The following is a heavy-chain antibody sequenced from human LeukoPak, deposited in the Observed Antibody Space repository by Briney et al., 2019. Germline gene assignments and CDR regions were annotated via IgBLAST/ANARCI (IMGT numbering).Heavy chain of an antibody. D-gene: IGHD3-22*01. Sequence: GGSLRLSCAASGFTFSSYVMGWVRQAPGKGLEWVSYISSSGSTIYYADSVKGRFTISRDNAKNSLYLQMNSLRAEDTAVYYCATLPNSSGFDFDYWGQGTLVTVSS. J-gene: IGHJ4*02. V-gene: IGHV3-48*04. CDR3: ATLPNSSGFDFDY. CDR2: ISSSGSTI. CDR1: GFTFSSYV.